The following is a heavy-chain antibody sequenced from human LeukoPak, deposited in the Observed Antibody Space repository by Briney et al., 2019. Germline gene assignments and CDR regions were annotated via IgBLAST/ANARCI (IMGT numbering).Heavy chain of an antibody. CDR3: ARDHSGSYRAFDI. D-gene: IGHD1-26*01. Sequence: PSETLSLTCTVSGGSISSYYWSWIRQPPGKGLEWIGYIYYSGSTNYNPSLKSRVTISVDTSKNQFSLKLSSVTAADTAVYYCARDHSGSYRAFDIWGQGTMVTVSS. V-gene: IGHV4-59*12. CDR2: IYYSGST. J-gene: IGHJ3*02. CDR1: GGSISSYY.